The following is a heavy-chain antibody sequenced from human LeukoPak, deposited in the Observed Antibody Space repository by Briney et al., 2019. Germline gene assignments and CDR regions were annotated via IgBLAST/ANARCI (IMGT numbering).Heavy chain of an antibody. J-gene: IGHJ4*02. V-gene: IGHV3-33*01. D-gene: IGHD1-26*01. CDR3: ARDVSGSYYNFDY. CDR2: IWYDGSND. Sequence: PGGSLRLSCAASGFTFSSYGMHWVRQAPGKGLEWMAVIWYDGSNDFYADSVRGRFTISRDNPKNTLYLLMNTLRAEDTAVYYCARDVSGSYYNFDYWGQGTLVTVSS. CDR1: GFTFSSYG.